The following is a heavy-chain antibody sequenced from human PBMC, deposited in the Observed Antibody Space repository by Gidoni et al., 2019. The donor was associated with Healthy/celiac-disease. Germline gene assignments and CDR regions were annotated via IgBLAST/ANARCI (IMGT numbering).Heavy chain of an antibody. CDR1: GFTFGSYS. V-gene: IGHV3-21*01. Sequence: EVQLVESGGGLVKPGGSLRLSCAASGFTFGSYSMNWVRQAPGKGLEWVSSISSSSSYIYYADSVKGRFTISRDNAKNSLYLQMNSLRAEDTAVYYCARLGVNYDILTGYDYWGQGTLVTVSS. D-gene: IGHD3-9*01. CDR2: ISSSSSYI. J-gene: IGHJ4*02. CDR3: ARLGVNYDILTGYDY.